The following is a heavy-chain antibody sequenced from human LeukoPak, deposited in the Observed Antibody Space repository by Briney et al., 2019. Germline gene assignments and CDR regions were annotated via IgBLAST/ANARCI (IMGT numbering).Heavy chain of an antibody. D-gene: IGHD4-17*01. CDR3: ARVGPYGDYFDY. J-gene: IGHJ4*02. V-gene: IGHV3-48*03. Sequence: GGSLRLSCAASGFTFSSYAMHRVRQAPGKGLEWVSYISSSGSTIYYADSVKGRFTISRDNAKNSLYLQMNTLRAEDTAVYYCARVGPYGDYFDYWGQGTLVTVSS. CDR1: GFTFSSYA. CDR2: ISSSGSTI.